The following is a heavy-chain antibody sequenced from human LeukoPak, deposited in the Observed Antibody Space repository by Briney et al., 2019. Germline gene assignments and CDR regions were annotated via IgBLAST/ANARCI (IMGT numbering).Heavy chain of an antibody. Sequence: GGSLRLSCEASGSTFSIYAMNCVRHAPGKGVEWVSAIGSGGGSTDYADSVQGRFTISRDNSKSTLYLQMNSLRAEDTAVYYCAKGFLGGTDQYFDSWGQGTLVTVSS. CDR3: AKGFLGGTDQYFDS. CDR2: IGSGGGST. CDR1: GSTFSIYA. D-gene: IGHD6-19*01. J-gene: IGHJ4*02. V-gene: IGHV3-23*01.